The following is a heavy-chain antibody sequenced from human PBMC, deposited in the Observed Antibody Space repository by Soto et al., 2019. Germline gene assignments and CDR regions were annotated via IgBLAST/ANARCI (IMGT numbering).Heavy chain of an antibody. D-gene: IGHD6-19*01. CDR1: GFTFSSYE. Sequence: GGSLRLSCAASGFTFSSYEMNWVRQAPGKGLEWVSYISSSGSTIYYADSVKGRFTISRDNAKNSLYLQMNSLRAEDTAVYYCASQGIAVAGPYDYYYGMDVWGQGTTVTVSS. CDR2: ISSSGSTI. V-gene: IGHV3-48*03. CDR3: ASQGIAVAGPYDYYYGMDV. J-gene: IGHJ6*02.